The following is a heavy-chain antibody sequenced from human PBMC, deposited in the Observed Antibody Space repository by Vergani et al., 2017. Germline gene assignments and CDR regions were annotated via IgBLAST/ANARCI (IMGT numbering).Heavy chain of an antibody. CDR3: AKEAYCGGDCYPTAAH. CDR2: ISGSGGST. V-gene: IGHV3-23*01. D-gene: IGHD2-21*02. J-gene: IGHJ4*02. CDR1: GFTFSSYA. Sequence: EVQLLESGGGLVQPGGSLRLSCAASGFTFSSYAMSWVRQAPGKGLEWVSAISGSGGSTYYADSVKGRFTISRDNSKNTLYLQMNSLRAEDTAVYYCAKEAYCGGDCYPTAAHWGQGTLVTVSS.